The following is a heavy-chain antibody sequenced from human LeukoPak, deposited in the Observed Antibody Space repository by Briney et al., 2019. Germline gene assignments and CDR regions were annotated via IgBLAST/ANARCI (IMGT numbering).Heavy chain of an antibody. CDR2: INPNSGGT. Sequence: SVNVSCKTSGYTFTGYYIHWVRQAPGQGLERIGWINPNSGGTNYAQNFQGTVTMTRDTSTSTAYMELSSLRSDDTAVYYCARRLGPGTTLGYWGQGTLVTVSS. CDR1: GYTFTGYY. V-gene: IGHV1-2*02. D-gene: IGHD1-1*01. J-gene: IGHJ4*02. CDR3: ARRLGPGTTLGY.